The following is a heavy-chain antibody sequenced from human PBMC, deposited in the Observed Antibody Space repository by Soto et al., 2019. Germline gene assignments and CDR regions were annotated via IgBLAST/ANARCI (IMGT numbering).Heavy chain of an antibody. CDR2: ISGSGGST. V-gene: IGHV3-23*01. D-gene: IGHD6-13*01. J-gene: IGHJ5*02. Sequence: GESLKISCAASGFTFSSYAMSWVRQAPGKGLEWVSAISGSGGSTYYADSVKGRFTISRDNSKNTLYLQMNSLRAEDTAVYYCANWIAAAGWDWFDPWGQGTLVTVSS. CDR1: GFTFSSYA. CDR3: ANWIAAAGWDWFDP.